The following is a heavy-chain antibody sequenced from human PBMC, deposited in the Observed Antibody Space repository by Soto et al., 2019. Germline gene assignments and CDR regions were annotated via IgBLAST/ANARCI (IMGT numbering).Heavy chain of an antibody. V-gene: IGHV1-2*02. CDR2: LNPNGGAT. D-gene: IGHD2-21*01. J-gene: IGHJ1*01. CDR1: GYPFSDNQ. CDR3: ARFNVVRMVSAGLDF. Sequence: ASVKVSCKASGYPFSDNQIHWVRQAPGQGLEWLGWLNPNGGATNYAQKVQGRVTMTHDASISTVHMELSSLTPDDTAVYYCARFNVVRMVSAGLDFWGLGTLVTVSS.